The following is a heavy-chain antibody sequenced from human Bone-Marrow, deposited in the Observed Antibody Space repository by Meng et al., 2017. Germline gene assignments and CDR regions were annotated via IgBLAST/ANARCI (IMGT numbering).Heavy chain of an antibody. Sequence: QVQLQQSGPGLVKPSQTLPLTSAIPGDSVSSNIAAWNWIRQSPSRGLEWLGRTYYRSRWYDDYALSVKSRITINPDTSKNQFSLQLNSVTPEDTAVYHCARQPGHFDFWGQGTLVTVSS. CDR1: GDSVSSNIAA. CDR2: TYYRSRWYD. CDR3: ARQPGHFDF. V-gene: IGHV6-1*01. J-gene: IGHJ4*02.